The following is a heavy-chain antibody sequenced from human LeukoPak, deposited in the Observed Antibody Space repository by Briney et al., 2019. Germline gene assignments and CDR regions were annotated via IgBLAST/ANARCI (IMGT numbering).Heavy chain of an antibody. CDR1: GFTFSSYA. D-gene: IGHD3-16*01. Sequence: PGGSLRLSCAASGFTFSSYAMSWVRQAPGKGLEWVSAISGSGGSTYYADSVKGRFTISRDNSKNTLYLQMNSLRAEDTAVYYCAKDEYYDYVWGSYLDYWGQGTLVTVSS. V-gene: IGHV3-23*01. J-gene: IGHJ4*02. CDR3: AKDEYYDYVWGSYLDY. CDR2: ISGSGGST.